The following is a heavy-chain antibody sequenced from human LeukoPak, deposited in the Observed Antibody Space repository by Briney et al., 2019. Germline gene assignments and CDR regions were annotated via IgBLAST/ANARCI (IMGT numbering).Heavy chain of an antibody. CDR2: ISYDGSNK. CDR1: GFTFSSYG. Sequence: PGGSLRLSCAASGFTFSSYGMHWVRQPPGKGLEWVAVISYDGSNKYYAASVTGRFTISRDNSKNTLYLQMNSLRAEDTAVYYCAKDAESVMRWYYYDSSGYYGSDYWGQGTLVTVSS. V-gene: IGHV3-30*18. D-gene: IGHD3-22*01. J-gene: IGHJ4*02. CDR3: AKDAESVMRWYYYDSSGYYGSDY.